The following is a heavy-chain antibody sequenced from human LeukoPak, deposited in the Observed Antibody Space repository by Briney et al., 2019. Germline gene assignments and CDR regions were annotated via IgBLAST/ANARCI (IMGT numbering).Heavy chain of an antibody. CDR3: ARDISLAAAGYFDY. V-gene: IGHV3-30-3*01. J-gene: IGHJ4*02. D-gene: IGHD6-13*01. CDR1: GFTFSSYA. Sequence: GGPLRHSCAASGFTFSSYAMHWVRQAPGKGLEWVAVISYDGSNKYYADSVKGRFTISRDNSKNTLYLQMNSLRAEDTAVYYCARDISLAAAGYFDYWGQGTLVTVSS. CDR2: ISYDGSNK.